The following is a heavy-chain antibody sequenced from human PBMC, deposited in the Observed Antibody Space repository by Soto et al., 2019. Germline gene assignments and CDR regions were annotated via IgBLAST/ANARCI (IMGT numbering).Heavy chain of an antibody. CDR3: ARDAGSSWYNWFDP. CDR2: ISSSGSTI. V-gene: IGHV3-48*03. J-gene: IGHJ5*02. D-gene: IGHD6-13*01. Sequence: GGSLRLSCAASGFTFSSYEMNWVRQAPGKGLEWVSYISSSGSTIYYADSVKGRFTISRDNAKNSLYLQMNSLRAEDTAVYYCARDAGSSWYNWFDPWGQGTLVTVSS. CDR1: GFTFSSYE.